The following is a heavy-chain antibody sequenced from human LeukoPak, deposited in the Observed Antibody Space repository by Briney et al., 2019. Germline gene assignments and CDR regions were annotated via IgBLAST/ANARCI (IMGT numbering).Heavy chain of an antibody. CDR1: GGSISSSSYY. V-gene: IGHV4-39*01. D-gene: IGHD3-22*01. Sequence: SGTLSLTCTVSGGSISSSSYYWGWIRQPPGKGLEWIGSIYYSGSTYYNPSLKSRVTISVDTSNNQFSLKLSSVTAADTAVYYCARHQLSRYYDSSVPGYYYYGMDVWGQGTTVTVSS. J-gene: IGHJ6*02. CDR2: IYYSGST. CDR3: ARHQLSRYYDSSVPGYYYYGMDV.